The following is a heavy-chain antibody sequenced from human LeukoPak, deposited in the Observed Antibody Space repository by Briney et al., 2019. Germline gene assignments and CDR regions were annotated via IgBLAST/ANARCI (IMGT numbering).Heavy chain of an antibody. V-gene: IGHV3-23*01. Sequence: GGSPRLSCAASGFTFSSYAMSWVRQAPGKGLEWVSAISGSGGSTYYADSVKGRFTISRDNSKNTLYLQMNSLRAEDTAVYYCAKDKGYSSSWYQNDYWGQGTLVTVSS. CDR2: ISGSGGST. CDR1: GFTFSSYA. D-gene: IGHD6-13*01. CDR3: AKDKGYSSSWYQNDY. J-gene: IGHJ4*02.